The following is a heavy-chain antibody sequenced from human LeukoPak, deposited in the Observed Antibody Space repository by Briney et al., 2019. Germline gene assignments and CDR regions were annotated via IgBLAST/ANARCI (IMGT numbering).Heavy chain of an antibody. Sequence: SETLSLTCTVSGGSISSSSYYWDWIRQPPGKGLGWIGSIYYSGSTYYNPSLKSRVTISVDTSKNQFSLKLSSVTAADTAVYYCALSTYYYDSSGYYLYYFDYWGQGTLVTVSS. CDR3: ALSTYYYDSSGYYLYYFDY. J-gene: IGHJ4*02. CDR1: GGSISSSSYY. D-gene: IGHD3-22*01. V-gene: IGHV4-39*01. CDR2: IYYSGST.